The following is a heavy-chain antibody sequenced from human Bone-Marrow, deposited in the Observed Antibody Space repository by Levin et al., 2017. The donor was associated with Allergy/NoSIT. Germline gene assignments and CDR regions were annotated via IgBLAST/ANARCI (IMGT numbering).Heavy chain of an antibody. V-gene: IGHV1-18*01. CDR1: GYTFTSYG. CDR2: ISAYNGNT. Sequence: ASVKVSCKASGYTFTSYGISWVRQAPGQGLEWMGWISAYNGNTNYAQKLQGRVTMTTDTSTSTAYMELRSLRSDDTAVYYCARVKGYSSGHGGGAFDIWGQGTMVTVSS. CDR3: ARVKGYSSGHGGGAFDI. J-gene: IGHJ3*02. D-gene: IGHD6-19*01.